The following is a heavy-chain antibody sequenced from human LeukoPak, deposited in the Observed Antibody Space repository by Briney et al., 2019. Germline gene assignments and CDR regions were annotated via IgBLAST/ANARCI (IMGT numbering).Heavy chain of an antibody. CDR3: ARDPGRYCSSTSCDYFDY. Sequence: ASVKVSCKASGYTFTSYGISWVRQAPGQGLEWMGWISAYNGNTNYAQKLQGRVTMTTDTSTSTAYMELSSLRSDDTAVYYCARDPGRYCSSTSCDYFDYWGQGTLVTVSS. CDR1: GYTFTSYG. V-gene: IGHV1-18*01. D-gene: IGHD2-2*01. CDR2: ISAYNGNT. J-gene: IGHJ4*02.